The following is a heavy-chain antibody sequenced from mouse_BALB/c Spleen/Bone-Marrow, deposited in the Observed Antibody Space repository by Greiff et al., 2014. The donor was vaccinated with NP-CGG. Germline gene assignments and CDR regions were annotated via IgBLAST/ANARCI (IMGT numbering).Heavy chain of an antibody. CDR2: ISGGGSYT. D-gene: IGHD2-4*01. CDR1: GFSFNSYG. Sequence: EVQRVESGGGLVKSGGPLKLSCAASGFSFNSYGMSWVRQTPGKRLEWVATISGGGSYTFYPDSVKGRFTISRDNAKNNLYLQLSSLRSEDTALYYCARHAYYDQTEVSFVYWGQGTLVTVSA. CDR3: ARHAYYDQTEVSFVY. V-gene: IGHV5-9-2*01. J-gene: IGHJ3*01.